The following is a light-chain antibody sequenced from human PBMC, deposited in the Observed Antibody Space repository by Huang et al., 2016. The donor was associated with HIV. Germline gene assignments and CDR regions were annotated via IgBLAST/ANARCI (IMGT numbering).Light chain of an antibody. Sequence: DIQMTQSPSSLSASVGDRVTITCRASQTINTYLNWYQQKPGKAPKLLIHAASSLHSGVPSRFSGSGSGTDFTLTISGLQREDFATYFCQQTYSTPRTFGQGTRVEIK. J-gene: IGKJ1*01. CDR2: AAS. CDR1: QTINTY. V-gene: IGKV1-39*01. CDR3: QQTYSTPRT.